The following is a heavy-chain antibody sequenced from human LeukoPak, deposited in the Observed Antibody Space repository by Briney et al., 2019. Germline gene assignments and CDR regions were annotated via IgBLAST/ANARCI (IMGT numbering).Heavy chain of an antibody. D-gene: IGHD3-3*01. Sequence: SETLSLTCTVSGGSISNSSYYWGWIRQPPGKGLEWIGGIYYSGSTYYNPSLKSRVTISVDTSKNQFSLKLSSVTAADTAVYYCARQEGFSITIFGVVIIPNWFDPWGQGTLVTVSS. J-gene: IGHJ5*02. CDR3: ARQEGFSITIFGVVIIPNWFDP. V-gene: IGHV4-39*01. CDR1: GGSISNSSYY. CDR2: IYYSGST.